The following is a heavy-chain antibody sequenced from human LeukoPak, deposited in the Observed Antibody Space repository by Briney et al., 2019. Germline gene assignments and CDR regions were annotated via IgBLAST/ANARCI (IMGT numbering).Heavy chain of an antibody. J-gene: IGHJ4*02. D-gene: IGHD3-10*01. CDR2: IYSGGST. CDR3: AKDKRLWFGELFFTGMNY. Sequence: GGSLRLSCAASGFTVSSNYMSWVRQAPGKGLEWVSVIYSGGSTCYADSVKGRFTISRDNSKNTLYLQMNSLRAEDTAVYYCAKDKRLWFGELFFTGMNYWGQGTLVTVSS. CDR1: GFTVSSNY. V-gene: IGHV3-66*01.